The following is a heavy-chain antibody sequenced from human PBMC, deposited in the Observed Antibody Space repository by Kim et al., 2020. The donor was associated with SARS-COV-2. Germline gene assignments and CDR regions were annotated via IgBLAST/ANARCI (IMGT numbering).Heavy chain of an antibody. CDR2: ISAYNGNT. V-gene: IGHV1-18*01. D-gene: IGHD3-10*01. CDR1: GYTFTSYG. J-gene: IGHJ4*02. Sequence: ASVKVSCKASGYTFTSYGISWVRQAPGQGLEWMGWISAYNGNTNYAQKLQGRVTMTTDTSTSTAYMELRSLRSDDTAVYYCARAVRGFGELGFEDYWGQGTLVTVSS. CDR3: ARAVRGFGELGFEDY.